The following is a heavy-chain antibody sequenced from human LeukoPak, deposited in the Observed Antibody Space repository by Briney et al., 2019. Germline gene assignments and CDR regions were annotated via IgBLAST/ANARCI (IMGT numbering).Heavy chain of an antibody. CDR3: ARQQQRPYYYGSGSYYHFDY. D-gene: IGHD3-10*01. CDR2: IYYSGST. J-gene: IGHJ4*02. Sequence: SSETLSLTCTVSGGSISSSSYYWGWIRQPPGKGLEWIGSIYYSGSTYYNPSLKSRVTISVDTSKNQFSLKLSSVTAADTAVYYCARQQQRPYYYGSGSYYHFDYWGQGTLVTVSS. V-gene: IGHV4-39*01. CDR1: GGSISSSSYY.